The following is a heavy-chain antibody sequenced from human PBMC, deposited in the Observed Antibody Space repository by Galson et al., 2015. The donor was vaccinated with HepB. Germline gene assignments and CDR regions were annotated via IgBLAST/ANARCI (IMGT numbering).Heavy chain of an antibody. CDR1: GYSFTDSY. Sequence: SVKVSCKASGYSFTDSYIHWLRQAPGQGLEWMGRINPRSGGAEYVIRFQGRVTMTRDTSIAKAYMELSRLNSEDTAVYYCARGGRTAAHYYYGLDVWGQGTTVTVCS. D-gene: IGHD3-16*01. V-gene: IGHV1-2*06. J-gene: IGHJ6*02. CDR2: INPRSGGA. CDR3: ARGGRTAAHYYYGLDV.